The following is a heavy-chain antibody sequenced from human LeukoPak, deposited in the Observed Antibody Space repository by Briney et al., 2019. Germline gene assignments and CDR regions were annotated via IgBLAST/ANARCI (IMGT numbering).Heavy chain of an antibody. CDR3: ARSTGYSIYYFDY. CDR1: GGSISSYY. V-gene: IGHV4-59*01. Sequence: SETLSLTCTVSGGSISSYYWCWIRQPPGKGLEWIGYIYYSGSTNYNPSLKSRVTISVDTSKNQFSLKLSSVTAADTAVYYCARSTGYSIYYFDYWGQGTLVTVSS. CDR2: IYYSGST. D-gene: IGHD6-13*01. J-gene: IGHJ4*02.